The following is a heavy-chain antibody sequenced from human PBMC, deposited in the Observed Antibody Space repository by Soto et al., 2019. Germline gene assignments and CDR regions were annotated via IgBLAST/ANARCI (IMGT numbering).Heavy chain of an antibody. CDR3: ARASGYYGSGSASHYYGMDV. CDR2: IIPIFGTA. CDR1: GGTFSSYA. J-gene: IGHJ6*02. V-gene: IGHV1-69*12. Sequence: QVQLVQSGAEVKKPGSSVKVSCKASGGTFSSYAISWVRQAPGQGLGWMGGIIPIFGTANYAQKFQGRVTITADESTSTAYMELSSLRSEDTAVYYCARASGYYGSGSASHYYGMDVWGQGTTVTVSS. D-gene: IGHD3-10*01.